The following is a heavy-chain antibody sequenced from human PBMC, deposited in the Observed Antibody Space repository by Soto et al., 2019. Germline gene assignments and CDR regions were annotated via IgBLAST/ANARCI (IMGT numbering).Heavy chain of an antibody. CDR1: GYSFTSYW. V-gene: IGHV5-51*01. D-gene: IGHD6-19*01. J-gene: IGHJ4*02. CDR2: IYPADSDT. CDR3: ATLDAGGWYYFDY. Sequence: HGESLKISCKGSGYSFTSYWISWVRQMPGKGFEWMGIIYPADSDTRYSPSFQGQVIFSADKSINTAYLQWSGLKASDTAIYYCATLDAGGWYYFDYWGQGTQVTVSS.